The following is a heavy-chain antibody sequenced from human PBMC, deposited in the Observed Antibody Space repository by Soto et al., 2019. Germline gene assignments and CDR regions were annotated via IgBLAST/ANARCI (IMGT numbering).Heavy chain of an antibody. CDR3: AAVWNWALDAFDI. Sequence: SVKVSCKASGFTFTISAMQWVRQARGQRLEWIGWIVVGSGNTNYAQKFQERVTITRDMSTSTAYMELSSLRSEDTAVYYCAAVWNWALDAFDIWGQGTMVTVSS. D-gene: IGHD1-7*01. V-gene: IGHV1-58*02. CDR2: IVVGSGNT. J-gene: IGHJ3*02. CDR1: GFTFTISA.